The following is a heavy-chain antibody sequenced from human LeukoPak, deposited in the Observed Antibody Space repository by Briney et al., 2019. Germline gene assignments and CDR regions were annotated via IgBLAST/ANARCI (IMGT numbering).Heavy chain of an antibody. CDR2: IKQDGSEK. CDR3: ARVAAKKNFDY. Sequence: GGSLRLSCAASGFSFNNFWMMWVRQAPGKGLEWVANIKQDGSEKYYVDSVKGRFTISRDNAKNSLYLQMNSLRAEDTAVYYCARVAAKKNFDYWGQGTLVTVSS. J-gene: IGHJ4*02. V-gene: IGHV3-7*04. D-gene: IGHD2-15*01. CDR1: GFSFNNFW.